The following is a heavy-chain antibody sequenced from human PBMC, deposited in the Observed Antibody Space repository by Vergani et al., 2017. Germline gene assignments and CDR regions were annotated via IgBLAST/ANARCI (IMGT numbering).Heavy chain of an antibody. CDR2: IYYSGST. CDR3: ARRGCSHMVRGVIKAGMDV. CDR1: GGSISSSSYY. V-gene: IGHV4-39*01. J-gene: IGHJ6*02. Sequence: QLQLQESGPGLVKPSETLSLTCTVSGGSISSSSYYWGWIRQPPGKGLEWIGSIYYSGSTYSNPSLKSRVTISVDTSKNQFSLKLSSVTAADTAVYYCARRGCSHMVRGVIKAGMDVWGQXP. D-gene: IGHD3-10*01.